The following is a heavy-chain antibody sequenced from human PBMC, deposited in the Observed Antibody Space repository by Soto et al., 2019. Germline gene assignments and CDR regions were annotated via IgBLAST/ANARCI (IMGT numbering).Heavy chain of an antibody. Sequence: SETLSLTCAVYGGTFSGYYWSWIRQPPGKGLEWIGEIDHSGSTNYNPSLKSRVTISVDTSKNQFSLKLSSVTAADAAVYYCAASKEFYDFWSVAYYSHYGMDVWGQVIWVTVSS. CDR2: IDHSGST. CDR3: AASKEFYDFWSVAYYSHYGMDV. D-gene: IGHD3-3*01. CDR1: GGTFSGYY. J-gene: IGHJ6*02. V-gene: IGHV4-34*08.